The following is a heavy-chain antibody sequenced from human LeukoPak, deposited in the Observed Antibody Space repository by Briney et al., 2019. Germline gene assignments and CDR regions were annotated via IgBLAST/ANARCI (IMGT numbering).Heavy chain of an antibody. J-gene: IGHJ6*03. Sequence: SETLSLTCTVSGGSISSFYWSWIRLPPGKGLEWIGYISYTWSTNYNPSLKSRVTISVDTSKNQFSLKLSSVTAADTAVHYCARDGDWNYPVHYYMDVWGKGTTVTVSS. CDR2: ISYTWST. CDR3: ARDGDWNYPVHYYMDV. V-gene: IGHV4-59*01. CDR1: GGSISSFY. D-gene: IGHD1-7*01.